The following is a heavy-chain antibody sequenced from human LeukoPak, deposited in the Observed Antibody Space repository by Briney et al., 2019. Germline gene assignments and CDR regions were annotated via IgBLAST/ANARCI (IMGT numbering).Heavy chain of an antibody. CDR1: GFNFSCFS. CDR3: ARGDWDDSSGYSYTGLDY. CDR2: ISSSSSYI. D-gene: IGHD3-22*01. V-gene: IGHV3-21*01. Sequence: GALRPSCAASGFNFSCFSMKWVRPAPGKGLGWVFSISSSSSYIYYADSVKGRFTISRDNAKNSLYLQMNSLRAEDTAVYYCARGDWDDSSGYSYTGLDYWGQGTLVTVSS. J-gene: IGHJ4*02.